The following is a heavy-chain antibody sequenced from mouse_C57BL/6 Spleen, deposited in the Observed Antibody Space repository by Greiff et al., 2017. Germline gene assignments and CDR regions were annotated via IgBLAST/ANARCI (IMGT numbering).Heavy chain of an antibody. CDR1: GYAFTSYW. J-gene: IGHJ2*01. Sequence: QVQLQQSGAELVKPGASVKISCKASGYAFTSYWMNWVKQRPGQGLEWIGQIYPGDGDTNYNGKFKGKATLTADTSSSTAYMQLSSLTSEDSAVYFCARLDDHWLDYWGQGTTLTVSS. D-gene: IGHD2-2*01. V-gene: IGHV1-80*01. CDR2: IYPGDGDT. CDR3: ARLDDHWLDY.